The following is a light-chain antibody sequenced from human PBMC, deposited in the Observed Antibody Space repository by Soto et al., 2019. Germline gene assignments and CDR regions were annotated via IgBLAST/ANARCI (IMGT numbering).Light chain of an antibody. CDR2: GNS. Sequence: QSVLTQPPSVSGAPGQRVTISCTGSSSNIGAGYDVHWYQQLPGTAPKLLIYGNSNRPSGVPDRFSGSKSGTSASLAITGLQAEDEADYYCQSSGSSLSGPVVFGGGTKLTVL. V-gene: IGLV1-40*01. CDR3: QSSGSSLSGPVV. CDR1: SSNIGAGYD. J-gene: IGLJ2*01.